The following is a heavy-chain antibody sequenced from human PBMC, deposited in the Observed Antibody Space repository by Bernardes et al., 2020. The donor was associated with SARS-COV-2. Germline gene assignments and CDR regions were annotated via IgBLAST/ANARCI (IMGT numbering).Heavy chain of an antibody. D-gene: IGHD3-22*01. V-gene: IGHV4-59*01. CDR1: GGSISSYY. Sequence: SESLSLTCTVSGGSISSYYWSWIRQPPGKGLEWIGYIYYSGSTNYNPSLKSRVTISVDTSKNQFSLKLSSVTAADTAVYYCARDVYVRGWLPKNSYYYYGMDVWGQGTTVTVSS. CDR2: IYYSGST. J-gene: IGHJ6*02. CDR3: ARDVYVRGWLPKNSYYYYGMDV.